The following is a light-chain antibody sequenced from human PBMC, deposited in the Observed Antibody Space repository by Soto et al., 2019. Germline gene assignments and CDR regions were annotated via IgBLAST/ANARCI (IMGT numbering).Light chain of an antibody. CDR1: QSVFASHNNKNF. Sequence: DIVMTQSPDSLAVSLGDRATINCKSSQSVFASHNNKNFLAWYQQRPGQPPKLLIYWASTREVGVPDRFSGVGSGTDVTLTISGLQAEDVAVYYCHQYHSAPPAFGQGTKVEIK. CDR2: WAS. J-gene: IGKJ1*01. CDR3: HQYHSAPPA. V-gene: IGKV4-1*01.